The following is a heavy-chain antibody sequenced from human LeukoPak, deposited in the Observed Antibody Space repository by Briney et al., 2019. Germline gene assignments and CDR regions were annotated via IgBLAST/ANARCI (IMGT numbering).Heavy chain of an antibody. CDR2: ISGSGGST. V-gene: IGHV3-23*01. CDR1: GFTFSSYA. CDR3: ANAAGYSYGYSLYYYYYMDV. D-gene: IGHD5-18*01. Sequence: GGSLRLSCAASGFTFSSYAMSWVRQAPGKGLEWFSAISGSGGSTYYADSVKGRFTISRDNSKNTLYLQMNSLRAEDTAVYYCANAAGYSYGYSLYYYYYMDVWGKGTTVTVSS. J-gene: IGHJ6*03.